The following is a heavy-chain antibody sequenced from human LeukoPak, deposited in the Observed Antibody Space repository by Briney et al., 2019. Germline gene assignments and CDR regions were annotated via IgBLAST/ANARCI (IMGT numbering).Heavy chain of an antibody. Sequence: GASLKISCKGSGYSFTSYWIAWVRQMPGKGLEWMGIIYPGDSDTRYSTSFQGQITISADKSISTAYLQWSSLGASDTAMYYCARRSTVGATIDYWGQGTLVTVSS. V-gene: IGHV5-51*01. CDR2: IYPGDSDT. CDR1: GYSFTSYW. CDR3: ARRSTVGATIDY. J-gene: IGHJ4*02. D-gene: IGHD1-26*01.